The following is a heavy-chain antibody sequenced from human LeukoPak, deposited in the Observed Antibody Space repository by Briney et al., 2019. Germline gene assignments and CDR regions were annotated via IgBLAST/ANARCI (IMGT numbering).Heavy chain of an antibody. CDR2: ISYDGSNK. CDR1: GFTFSSYA. D-gene: IGHD2-15*01. V-gene: IGHV3-30-3*01. Sequence: GRSLRLSCAASGFTFSSYAMHWVRQAPGKGLEWVAVISYDGSNKYYADSVKGRFTISRDNSKNTLYLQMNSLRAEDTAVYYCARDLGGSCYASSWAYYYYGMDVWGQGTTVTVSS. CDR3: ARDLGGSCYASSWAYYYYGMDV. J-gene: IGHJ6*02.